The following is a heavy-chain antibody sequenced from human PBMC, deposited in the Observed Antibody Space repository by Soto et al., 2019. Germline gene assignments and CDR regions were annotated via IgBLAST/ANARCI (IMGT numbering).Heavy chain of an antibody. CDR3: AKASGSSWPRSVDY. J-gene: IGHJ4*02. CDR2: ISYDGSNK. Sequence: QVQLVESGGGVVQPGRSLRLSCAASGFTFSSYGMHWVRQAPGKGLEWVAVISYDGSNKYYADSVKGRFTISRDNSKNTLYLQMNSLKAEDTAVYYCAKASGSSWPRSVDYRGQGTLVTVSS. CDR1: GFTFSSYG. V-gene: IGHV3-30*18. D-gene: IGHD6-13*01.